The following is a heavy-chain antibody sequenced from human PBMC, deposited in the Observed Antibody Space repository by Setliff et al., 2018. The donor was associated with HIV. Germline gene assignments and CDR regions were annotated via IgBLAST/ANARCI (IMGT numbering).Heavy chain of an antibody. J-gene: IGHJ4*02. CDR2: INPNSGGT. Sequence: ASVKVSCKASGYTFTGYYMHWVRQAPGQGLEWMGWINPNSGGTNFARKFQGWVTMTRDTSISTAYMELSRLRSEDTAVYYCARYSYSFDYWGQGTLVTVSS. V-gene: IGHV1-2*04. D-gene: IGHD5-18*01. CDR1: GYTFTGYY. CDR3: ARYSYSFDY.